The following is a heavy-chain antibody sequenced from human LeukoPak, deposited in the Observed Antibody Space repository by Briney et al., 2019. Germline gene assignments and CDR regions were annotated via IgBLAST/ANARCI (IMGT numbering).Heavy chain of an antibody. D-gene: IGHD3-9*01. CDR2: IIPIFGTA. Sequence: GASVKVSCKASGGTFSSYAISWVRQAPGQGLEWMGGIIPIFGTANYAQKFQGRVTITADESTSTAYMELSSLRSEDTAVYYCARSWGYDILTGPKPDYYYYYYMDVWGKGTTVTISS. V-gene: IGHV1-69*13. CDR3: ARSWGYDILTGPKPDYYYYYYMDV. CDR1: GGTFSSYA. J-gene: IGHJ6*03.